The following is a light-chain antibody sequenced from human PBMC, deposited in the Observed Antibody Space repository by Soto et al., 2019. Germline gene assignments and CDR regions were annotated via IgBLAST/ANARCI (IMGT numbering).Light chain of an antibody. Sequence: QSALTQPASVSGSPGQSITLSCTGTSRDVGGYSYVSWYQQHPGKAPKLMIYDVSNRPSGVSNRFSGSKSGNTASLTISGLQAEDEADYYCSSYTTSSTYVFGTGTKLTVL. CDR1: SRDVGGYSY. CDR3: SSYTTSSTYV. CDR2: DVS. V-gene: IGLV2-14*01. J-gene: IGLJ1*01.